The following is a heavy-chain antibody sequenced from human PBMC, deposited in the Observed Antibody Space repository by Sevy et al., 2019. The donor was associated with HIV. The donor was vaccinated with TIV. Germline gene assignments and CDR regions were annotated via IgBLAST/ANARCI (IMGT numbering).Heavy chain of an antibody. CDR1: GFTFNEYG. Sequence: GGSQRLSCAVSGFTFNEYGMSWVRQVPGKGLEWVSGINWNGADTDYADSVKGRFTISRDNAKNSLYLHMNSLRAEDTALYFCAKNKGITFGGIVAHYFDCWGRGTLVTVSS. D-gene: IGHD3-16*02. CDR3: AKNKGITFGGIVAHYFDC. CDR2: INWNGADT. V-gene: IGHV3-20*04. J-gene: IGHJ4*02.